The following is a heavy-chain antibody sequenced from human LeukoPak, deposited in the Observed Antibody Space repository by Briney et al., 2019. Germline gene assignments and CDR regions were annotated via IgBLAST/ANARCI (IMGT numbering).Heavy chain of an antibody. J-gene: IGHJ4*02. CDR3: AAQYYYDSSGYYY. D-gene: IGHD3-22*01. Sequence: VSVKVSCXASGYTFTSYGISWVRQAHGQGLEWMGWISAYNGNTNYAQKLQVRVTMTTDTSTSTAYMELRSLRSDDTAVYYCAAQYYYDSSGYYYWGQGTLVTVSS. CDR1: GYTFTSYG. V-gene: IGHV1-18*01. CDR2: ISAYNGNT.